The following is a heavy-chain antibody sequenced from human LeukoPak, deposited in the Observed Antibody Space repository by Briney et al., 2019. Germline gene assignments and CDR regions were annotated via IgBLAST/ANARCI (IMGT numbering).Heavy chain of an antibody. V-gene: IGHV3-48*04. J-gene: IGHJ5*02. D-gene: IGHD6-13*01. CDR3: VRDRPVAAADL. CDR2: IRSSSDVI. Sequence: GGSLRLSCAASGFIFSNYDMNWVRQAPGKGLEWVAFIRSSSDVIYYADSVKGRFTVSRDNARNSLYLQMNSLRADDTAIYFCVRDRPVAAADLWGQGTQVTVSS. CDR1: GFIFSNYD.